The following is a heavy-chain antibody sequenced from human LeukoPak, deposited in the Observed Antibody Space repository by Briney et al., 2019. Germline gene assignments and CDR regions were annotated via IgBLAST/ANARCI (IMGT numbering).Heavy chain of an antibody. V-gene: IGHV1-69*04. J-gene: IGHJ5*02. CDR3: ARDRDYDFWSGRDPNWFDP. D-gene: IGHD3-3*01. Sequence: SVKLSCKASGGTFSSYTISWVRQAPGQGLEWMGRIIPNLGIANYAQKFQGRVTITADKSTSTAYMELSSLRSEDTAVYYCARDRDYDFWSGRDPNWFDPWGQGTLVTVSS. CDR1: GGTFSSYT. CDR2: IIPNLGIA.